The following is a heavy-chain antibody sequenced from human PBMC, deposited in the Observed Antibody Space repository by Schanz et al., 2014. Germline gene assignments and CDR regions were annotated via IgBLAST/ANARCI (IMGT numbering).Heavy chain of an antibody. V-gene: IGHV1-69*08. CDR2: IIPILGIA. D-gene: IGHD3-22*01. J-gene: IGHJ4*02. CDR3: ARDYYDSSGYYYCDY. Sequence: QVQLVQSGAEVKKPGSSMKVSCKASGGTFNSYTINWVRQAPGQGLERMGRIIPILGIANYAQKFQGRVTITADRSTSTAYMELSSLRSEDTAVYYCARDYYDSSGYYYCDYWGQGTLVTVSS. CDR1: GGTFNSYT.